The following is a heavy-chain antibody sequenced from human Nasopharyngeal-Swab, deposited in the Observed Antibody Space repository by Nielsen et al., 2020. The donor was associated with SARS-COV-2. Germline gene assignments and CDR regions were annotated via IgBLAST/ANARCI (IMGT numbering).Heavy chain of an antibody. D-gene: IGHD6-13*01. Sequence: ASVKVSCKASGYTFTRHGISWVRQAPGQGLEWMGWISAYNGNTHYAQKLQGRVTMTTDTSTSTAYMVLRSLRSDDTAVYYCARDQVAAAAYGTFDYWGQGSLVTVSS. J-gene: IGHJ4*02. CDR1: GYTFTRHG. CDR2: ISAYNGNT. V-gene: IGHV1-18*01. CDR3: ARDQVAAAAYGTFDY.